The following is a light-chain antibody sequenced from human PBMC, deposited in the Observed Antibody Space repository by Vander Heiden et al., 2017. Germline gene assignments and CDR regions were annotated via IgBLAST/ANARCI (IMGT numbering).Light chain of an antibody. CDR1: SGHSRYA. Sequence: LVLPQSPSASASLGPSVKLTCPLSSGHSRYALAWHQQQPEKGPRDLMNLNSDGSHNTGDGIPDRFAGSSSGAERYLTIASHQAEDEADYYCQTGDTGIEVFGGGTKLTVL. J-gene: IGLJ3*02. CDR2: LNSDGSH. V-gene: IGLV4-69*01. CDR3: QTGDTGIEV.